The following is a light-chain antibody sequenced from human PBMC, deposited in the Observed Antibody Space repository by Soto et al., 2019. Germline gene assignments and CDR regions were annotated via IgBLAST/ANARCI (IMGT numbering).Light chain of an antibody. Sequence: EIVMTQSPATLSVSPGERGTLSCRASQSVSINLAWYQQKPGQPPKLLIYWASTRESGVPDRFSGSGSGTDFTLSISSLQAEDVAVYYCQQYYRTPLTFGGGTKVDIK. CDR1: QSVSIN. J-gene: IGKJ4*01. CDR3: QQYYRTPLT. CDR2: WAS. V-gene: IGKV4-1*01.